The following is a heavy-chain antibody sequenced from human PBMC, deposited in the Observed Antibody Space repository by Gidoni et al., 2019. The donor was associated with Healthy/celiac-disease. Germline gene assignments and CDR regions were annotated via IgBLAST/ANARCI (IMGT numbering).Heavy chain of an antibody. CDR1: GYSFTRYW. J-gene: IGHJ4*02. Sequence: EMPLVQSGAAVNKPGESLKIVCTGSGYSFTRYWSGWVRQMPGKGLEWMGIIYPGDSDTRYSPSFQGQVTISADKSISTAYLQWSSLKASDTAMYYCARLKAITICGVVISPFDFWGQGTLVTVSS. CDR2: IYPGDSDT. CDR3: ARLKAITICGVVISPFDF. V-gene: IGHV5-51*01. D-gene: IGHD3-3*01.